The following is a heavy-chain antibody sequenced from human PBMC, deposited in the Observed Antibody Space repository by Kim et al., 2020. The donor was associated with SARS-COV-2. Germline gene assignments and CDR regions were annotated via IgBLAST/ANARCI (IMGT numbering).Heavy chain of an antibody. Sequence: GGSLRLSCAASGFTFSSYAMSWVRQAPGKGLEWVSAISGSGGSTYYADSVKGRFTISRDNSKNTLYLQMNSLRAEDTAVYYCARAPPTYGYSYGYYFDYWGQGTLVTVSS. V-gene: IGHV3-23*01. J-gene: IGHJ4*02. CDR1: GFTFSSYA. CDR3: ARAPPTYGYSYGYYFDY. CDR2: ISGSGGST. D-gene: IGHD5-18*01.